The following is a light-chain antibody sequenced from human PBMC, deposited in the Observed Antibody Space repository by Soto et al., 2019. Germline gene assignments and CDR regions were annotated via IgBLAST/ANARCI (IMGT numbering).Light chain of an antibody. CDR2: AAS. J-gene: IGKJ2*01. CDR3: QQSYRVGT. Sequence: DIQMTQSPSSLSASVGDRVTITCRASQSISSYLNWYQQKPGQAPKLLIYAASSLQSGVPSRFSGSGSGTDFTLTISSLQPEDFANYYCQQSYRVGTFGQGTKLEIK. CDR1: QSISSY. V-gene: IGKV1-39*01.